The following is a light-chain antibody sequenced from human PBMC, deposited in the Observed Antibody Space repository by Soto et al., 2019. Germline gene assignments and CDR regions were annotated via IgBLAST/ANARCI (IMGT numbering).Light chain of an antibody. V-gene: IGKV3-11*01. CDR2: NTL. CDR1: HSVSGY. Sequence: EIVLTQSPATLSLSPGERATLSCRASHSVSGYLAWYQQRPGRAPRLLIYNTLNRAPGIPARFSGSGSGTDFTLTISSLVPEDFAVYYCQQRSTAMTFGPGTRVDIK. J-gene: IGKJ3*01. CDR3: QQRSTAMT.